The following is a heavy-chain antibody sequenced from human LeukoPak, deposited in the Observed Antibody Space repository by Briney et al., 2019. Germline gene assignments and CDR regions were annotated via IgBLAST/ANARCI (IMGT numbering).Heavy chain of an antibody. CDR2: IYYSGST. J-gene: IGHJ4*02. D-gene: IGHD4-17*01. CDR1: GGSISSGGYY. V-gene: IGHV4-31*03. Sequence: SETLSLTCTVSGGSISSGGYYWSWIRQHPGKGLEWIGYIYYSGSTYYNPSLKSRVTISVDTSKNQFSLKLSSVTAADTAVYYCAREKSLRFTFDYWGQGTLVTVSS. CDR3: AREKSLRFTFDY.